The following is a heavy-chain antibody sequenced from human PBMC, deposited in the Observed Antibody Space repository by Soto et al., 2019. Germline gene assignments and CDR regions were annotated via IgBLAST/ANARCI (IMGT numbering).Heavy chain of an antibody. D-gene: IGHD6-6*01. V-gene: IGHV3-30-3*01. CDR1: GFTFSSYA. J-gene: IGHJ5*02. CDR2: ISYDGSNK. CDR3: ATGVGGSPPSIAARPTGGWFDP. Sequence: GGSLRLSCAASGFTFSSYAMHWVRQAPGKGLEWVAVISYDGSNKYYADSVKGRFTISRDNSKNTLYLQMNSLRAEDTAVYYCATGVGGSPPSIAARPTGGWFDPWGQGTLVTVSS.